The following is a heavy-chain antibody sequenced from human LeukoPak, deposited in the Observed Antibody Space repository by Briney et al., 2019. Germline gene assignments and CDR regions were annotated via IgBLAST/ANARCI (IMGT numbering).Heavy chain of an antibody. CDR3: ARAQSYYDY. Sequence: GRSLRLSCAASGFTFSIYNMHWVRQAPGQGLEWMGIINPSGDSAIYAHNFQGRVTMTRDTSTTTVYMELSSLRSEDTAVYYCARAQSYYDYWGQGTLVTVSS. CDR2: INPSGDSA. V-gene: IGHV1-46*01. CDR1: GFTFSIYN. D-gene: IGHD1-26*01. J-gene: IGHJ4*02.